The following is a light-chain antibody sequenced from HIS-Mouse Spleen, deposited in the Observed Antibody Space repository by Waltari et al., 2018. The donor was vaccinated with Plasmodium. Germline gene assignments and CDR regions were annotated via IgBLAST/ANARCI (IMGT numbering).Light chain of an antibody. Sequence: EIVLTQSPGTLSLSPGERATLSCRASQRVSSSYLAWYQQKPGQSPRLLIYGASSRATGIPDRCSGSGSGTDFTLTISRLEPEDFAVYYCQQYGSSPYTFGQGTKLEIK. CDR3: QQYGSSPYT. CDR2: GAS. V-gene: IGKV3-20*01. CDR1: QRVSSSY. J-gene: IGKJ2*01.